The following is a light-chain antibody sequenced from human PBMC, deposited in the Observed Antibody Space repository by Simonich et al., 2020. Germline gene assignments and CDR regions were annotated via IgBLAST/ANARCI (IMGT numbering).Light chain of an antibody. J-gene: IGLJ3*02. CDR2: GNS. CDR3: QSYDSSLSGSV. Sequence: QSALTQPPSVSGAPGQRVTISCTGSSSNIGAGYDVHWYQQLPGKAPKLLIYGNSTRPSGVPDRFAGSKSGTSASLAITGLQAEDEADYYCQSYDSSLSGSVFGGGTKLTVL. CDR1: SSNIGAGYD. V-gene: IGLV1-40*01.